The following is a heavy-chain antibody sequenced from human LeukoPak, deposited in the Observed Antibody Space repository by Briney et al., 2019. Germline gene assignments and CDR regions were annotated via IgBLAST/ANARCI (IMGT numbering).Heavy chain of an antibody. CDR1: GYTFTGYY. J-gene: IGHJ4*02. CDR2: INPNSGGT. D-gene: IGHD4-17*01. V-gene: IGHV1-2*02. CDR3: ARGQGNGDYAAG. Sequence: ASVKVSCKASGYTFTGYYMHWVRQAPGQGPEWMGWINPNSGGTNYAQKFQGRVTMTRDTSISTAYMELSRLRSDDTAVYYCARGQGNGDYAAGWGQGTLVTVSS.